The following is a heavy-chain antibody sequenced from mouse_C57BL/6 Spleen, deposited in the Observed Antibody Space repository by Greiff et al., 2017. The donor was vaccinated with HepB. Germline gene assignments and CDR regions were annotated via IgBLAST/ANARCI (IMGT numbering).Heavy chain of an antibody. D-gene: IGHD1-1*01. V-gene: IGHV1-22*01. J-gene: IGHJ2*01. CDR1: GYTFTDYN. Sequence: EVQLQQSGPELVKPGASVKMSCKASGYTFTDYNMHWVKQSHGKSLEWIGYINPNNGGTSYNQKFKGKATLTVNKSSSTAYMELRSLTSEDSAVYYCASGLITTGFDYWGQGTTLTVSS. CDR2: INPNNGGT. CDR3: ASGLITTGFDY.